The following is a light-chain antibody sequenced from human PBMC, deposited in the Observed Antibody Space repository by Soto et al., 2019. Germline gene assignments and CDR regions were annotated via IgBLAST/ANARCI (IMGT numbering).Light chain of an antibody. V-gene: IGKV1-5*03. CDR2: EVS. Sequence: DIQMTQSPSTLSASVGDRVTITCRASRSAGEWLAWYQQKPGKAPTLLIYEVSTLQSGVPSRFTGSGSETEFSLTIDSLQPDDFATYYCQQFNSHPYTFGPGNKVEIK. CDR1: RSAGEW. CDR3: QQFNSHPYT. J-gene: IGKJ2*01.